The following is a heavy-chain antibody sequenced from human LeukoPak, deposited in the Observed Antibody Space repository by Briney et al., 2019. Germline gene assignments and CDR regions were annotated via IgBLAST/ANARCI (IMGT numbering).Heavy chain of an antibody. V-gene: IGHV3-74*01. CDR2: VDTDGSTV. CDR3: AYTMVRGVIIY. J-gene: IGHJ4*02. CDR1: GFTFSAYW. Sequence: GGSLRLSCAASGFTFSAYWMNWVRQGPGKGLVWVARVDTDGSTVNYADSVKGRFTISRDNAKNTLYLQMNSLRADDTAVYYCAYTMVRGVIIYWGQGTLVTVSS. D-gene: IGHD3-10*01.